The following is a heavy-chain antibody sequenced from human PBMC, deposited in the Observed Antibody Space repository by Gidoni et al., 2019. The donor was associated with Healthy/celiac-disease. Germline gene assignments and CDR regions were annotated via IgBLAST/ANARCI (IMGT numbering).Heavy chain of an antibody. CDR2: IIPIFGTA. J-gene: IGHJ6*02. D-gene: IGHD3-3*01. CDR1: GGTFSSYA. CDR3: ATYDFWSGYTYYYYYYGMDV. Sequence: QVQLVQSGAEVKKPGSSVKVSCKASGGTFSSYAISWVRQAPGQGLEWMGGIIPIFGTANYAQKFQGRVTITADESTSTAYMELSSLRSEDTAVYYCATYDFWSGYTYYYYYYGMDVWGQGTTVTVSS. V-gene: IGHV1-69*01.